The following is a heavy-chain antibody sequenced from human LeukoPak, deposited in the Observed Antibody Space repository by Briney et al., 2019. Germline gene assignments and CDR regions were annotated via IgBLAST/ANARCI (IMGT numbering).Heavy chain of an antibody. CDR3: AILGLLRGAGFNLATHFDF. D-gene: IGHD1-26*01. CDR2: VHYTGST. Sequence: PSETLSLTCTVSGVSISNNYYYWAWIRQPPGKGLEMIGYVHYTGSTFYNSSLKSRVTISADTSQNQFSLSLTSVAAADTAVYYCAILGLLRGAGFNLATHFDFWGQGTLVTVSS. CDR1: GVSISNNYYY. V-gene: IGHV4-39*01. J-gene: IGHJ4*02.